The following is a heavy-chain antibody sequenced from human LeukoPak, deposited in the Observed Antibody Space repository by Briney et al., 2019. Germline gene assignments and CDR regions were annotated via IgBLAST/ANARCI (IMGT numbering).Heavy chain of an antibody. J-gene: IGHJ6*02. CDR3: AKDYYGGKTHYYYYYGMDV. CDR2: INSNGGDT. CDR1: GFIFSSYS. Sequence: GGSLRLSCSASGFIFSSYSMHWVRQAPGKGLDYVSAINSNGGDTYYADSVKGRFTVSRDNSKNTLYLQMNSLRAEDTAVYYCAKDYYGGKTHYYYYYGMDVWGQGTTVTVSS. D-gene: IGHD4-23*01. V-gene: IGHV3-64*04.